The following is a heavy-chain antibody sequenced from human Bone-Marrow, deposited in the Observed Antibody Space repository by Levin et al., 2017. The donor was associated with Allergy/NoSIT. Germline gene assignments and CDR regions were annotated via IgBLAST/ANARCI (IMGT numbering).Heavy chain of an antibody. CDR3: AKEGLAVAGYYFDS. CDR2: ISGSGTIT. D-gene: IGHD6-19*01. J-gene: IGHJ4*02. V-gene: IGHV3-23*01. CDR1: GFTFSSYA. Sequence: PGESLKISCAASGFTFSSYAMSWVRQAPGKGLEWVSSISGSGTITQYAESVKGRFTISRDISKNMLHLQMNSLRAEDTAIYFCAKEGLAVAGYYFDSWGQGTLVTVSS.